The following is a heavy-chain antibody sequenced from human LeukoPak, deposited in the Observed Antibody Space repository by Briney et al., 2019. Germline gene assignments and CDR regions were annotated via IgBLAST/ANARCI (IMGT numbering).Heavy chain of an antibody. CDR1: GFTFSSYA. J-gene: IGHJ4*02. Sequence: PGGSLRLSCAASGFTFSSYAMHWVRQAPGKGLEFVSAISYNGGSTHYANSVKGRFTISRDNSKNTLYLQMGSLRADDMAVYYCATDPGGYSSWYAWSDFWGQGTLVTVSS. D-gene: IGHD6-13*01. CDR2: ISYNGGST. V-gene: IGHV3-64*01. CDR3: ATDPGGYSSWYAWSDF.